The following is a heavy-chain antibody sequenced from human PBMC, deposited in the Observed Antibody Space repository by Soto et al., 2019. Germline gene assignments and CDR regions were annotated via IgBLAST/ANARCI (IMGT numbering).Heavy chain of an antibody. D-gene: IGHD1-26*01. CDR3: ARTVGAAYYFDF. J-gene: IGHJ4*02. CDR2: IYTSGST. CDR1: GDSMTKHY. V-gene: IGHV4-4*07. Sequence: QVQLQESGPGLVKPSETLSLTCTVSGDSMTKHYWSWIRQPAGKGLEWIGRIYTSGSTNYNPSLKSRVTMSIDTSTNHFSLKLKSVTAADTAVYYCARTVGAAYYFDFWGQGALVTVSS.